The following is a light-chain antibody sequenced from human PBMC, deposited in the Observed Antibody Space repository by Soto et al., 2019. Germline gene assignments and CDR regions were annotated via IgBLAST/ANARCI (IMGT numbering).Light chain of an antibody. CDR3: QQYKNWPPLT. CDR2: AAS. J-gene: IGKJ4*01. CDR1: QSVGSA. V-gene: IGKV3-15*01. Sequence: EIVMTQSPATLSVSPGETATLSCRASQSVGSAVAWYQHKPGQAPRLLIVAASIRATGVPGRFSGGGSGTEFTITISSLQSEDFAVYYWQQYKNWPPLTFGGGTTVEIK.